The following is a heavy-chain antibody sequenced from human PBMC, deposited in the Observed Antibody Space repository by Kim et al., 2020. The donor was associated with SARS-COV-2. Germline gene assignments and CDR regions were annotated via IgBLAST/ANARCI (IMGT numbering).Heavy chain of an antibody. Sequence: SETLSLTCTVSGGSISSDCYYWSWIRQHPGKGLEWIVYIYYSASTYYNLSLRSRVTISGYTSKNQFSLNLSSVTAADTAVYYCAISVPMYFSGGSCNNWDFDLWGRGTLVTVSS. CDR3: AISVPMYFSGGSCNNWDFDL. J-gene: IGHJ2*01. D-gene: IGHD2-15*01. CDR2: IYYSAST. V-gene: IGHV4-31*03. CDR1: GGSISSDCYY.